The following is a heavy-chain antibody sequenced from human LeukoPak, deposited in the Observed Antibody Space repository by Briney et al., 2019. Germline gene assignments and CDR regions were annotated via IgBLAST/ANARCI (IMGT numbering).Heavy chain of an antibody. CDR3: VRETQSPITDFDS. D-gene: IGHD4-23*01. CDR2: IRYDGSNK. J-gene: IGHJ4*02. Sequence: GGSLRLSCAASGFTFSSYGMHWVRQAPGKGPEWVAFIRYDGSNKYYADSVKGRFTISRDNSKNTLYLQMNSLRAEDTAVYYCVRETQSPITDFDSWGQGTLVTVSS. V-gene: IGHV3-30*02. CDR1: GFTFSSYG.